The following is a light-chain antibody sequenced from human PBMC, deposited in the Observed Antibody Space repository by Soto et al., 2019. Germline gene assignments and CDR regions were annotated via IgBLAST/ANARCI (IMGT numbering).Light chain of an antibody. CDR1: SSDVGGYNY. Sequence: QSALTQPASVSGSPGQSITISCTGTSSDVGGYNYVSWYQQHPGKAPKLMIYDVNNRPSGVSNRFSGSKSGNTASLTISGLQTEDKADYFCSSYTTSSTPFVFGTGTKVTVL. CDR3: SSYTTSSTPFV. J-gene: IGLJ1*01. CDR2: DVN. V-gene: IGLV2-14*01.